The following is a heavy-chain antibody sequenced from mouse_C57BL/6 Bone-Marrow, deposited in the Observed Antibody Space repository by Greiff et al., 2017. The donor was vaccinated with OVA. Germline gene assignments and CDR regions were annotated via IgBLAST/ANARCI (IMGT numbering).Heavy chain of an antibody. J-gene: IGHJ2*01. CDR1: GYTFTDYY. D-gene: IGHD2-3*01. CDR2: IYPGSGNT. V-gene: IGHV1-76*01. Sequence: VQLQQSGAELVRPGASVKLSCKASGYTFTDYYINWVKQRPGQGLEWIARIYPGSGNTYYNEKFKGKATLTAEKSSSTAYMQLSSLTSEDSAVYFCARPHYDGYYVKDYWGQGTTLTVSS. CDR3: ARPHYDGYYVKDY.